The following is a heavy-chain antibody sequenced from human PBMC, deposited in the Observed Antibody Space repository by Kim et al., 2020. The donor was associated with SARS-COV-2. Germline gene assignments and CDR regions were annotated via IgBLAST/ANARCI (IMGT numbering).Heavy chain of an antibody. D-gene: IGHD6-13*01. J-gene: IGHJ4*01. CDR3: TKGSSSWQIYITVFDY. CDR2: ISYDGSNK. Sequence: GGSLRLSCAASGFTFSSYGMHWVRQAPGKGLEWVAVISYDGSNKYYADSVKGRFTISRDNSKNTLYLQMNSLRAEDTAVYYCTKGSSSWQIYITVFDYW. V-gene: IGHV3-30*18. CDR1: GFTFSSYG.